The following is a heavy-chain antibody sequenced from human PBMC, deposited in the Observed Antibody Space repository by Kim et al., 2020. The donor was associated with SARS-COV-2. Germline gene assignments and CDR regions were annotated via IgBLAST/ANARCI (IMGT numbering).Heavy chain of an antibody. CDR3: ASEEETYYYDSSGYSSYYGMDV. J-gene: IGHJ6*02. V-gene: IGHV3-74*01. D-gene: IGHD3-22*01. Sequence: GGSLRLSCAASGFTFSSYWMHWVRQAPGKGLVWVSRINSDGSSTSYAASVKGRFTISRDNAKNTLYLQMNSLRAEDTAVYYCASEEETYYYDSSGYSSYYGMDVWGQGTTVTVSS. CDR2: INSDGSST. CDR1: GFTFSSYW.